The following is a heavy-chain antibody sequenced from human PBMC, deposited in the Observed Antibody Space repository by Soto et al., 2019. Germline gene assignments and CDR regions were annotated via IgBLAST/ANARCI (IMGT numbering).Heavy chain of an antibody. V-gene: IGHV1-18*01. CDR1: GYTFTSYG. CDR3: AREGYCSGGSCYQYSGWFDP. J-gene: IGHJ5*02. D-gene: IGHD2-15*01. Sequence: QVPLVQSGAEVKKPGASVKVSCKASGYTFTSYGISWVRQAPGQGLEWMGWISAYNGNTNYAQKLQGRVTMTTDTSTSTAYMELRSLRSYDTAVYYCAREGYCSGGSCYQYSGWFDPWGQGTLVTVSS. CDR2: ISAYNGNT.